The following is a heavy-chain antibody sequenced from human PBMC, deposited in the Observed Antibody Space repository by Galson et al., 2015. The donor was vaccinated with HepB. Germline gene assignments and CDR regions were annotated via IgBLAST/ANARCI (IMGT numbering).Heavy chain of an antibody. V-gene: IGHV1-18*01. CDR1: GYTFTSYG. J-gene: IGHJ3*02. Sequence: SVKVSCKASGYTFTSYGISWVRQAPGQGLEWMGWISAYNGNTNYAQKLQGRVTMTTDTSTSTAYMELRSLRSDDTAVYYCARVPTYNWNEGGLAFDIWGQGTMVTVSS. CDR3: ARVPTYNWNEGGLAFDI. CDR2: ISAYNGNT. D-gene: IGHD1-1*01.